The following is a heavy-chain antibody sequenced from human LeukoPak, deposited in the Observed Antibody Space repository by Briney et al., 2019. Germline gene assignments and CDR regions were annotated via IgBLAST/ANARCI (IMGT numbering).Heavy chain of an antibody. CDR1: GFTFSNYW. CDR3: ARSTPTGVDYFDF. D-gene: IGHD7-27*01. J-gene: IGHJ4*02. V-gene: IGHV3-7*01. Sequence: PGGSLRLSCAASGFTFSNYWMNWVRLAPGKGLDWGANIKQDGSEKYYVDSVKGRFTISRDSAENSLYLQMSSLRAEDTAVYYCARSTPTGVDYFDFWSQGTLVTVSS. CDR2: IKQDGSEK.